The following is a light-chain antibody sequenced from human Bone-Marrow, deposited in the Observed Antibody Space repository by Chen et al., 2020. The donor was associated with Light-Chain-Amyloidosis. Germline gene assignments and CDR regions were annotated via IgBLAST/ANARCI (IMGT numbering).Light chain of an antibody. J-gene: IGLJ2*01. CDR1: DLPTKY. V-gene: IGLV3-25*03. CDR3: QSTDSSGSYEVI. CDR2: RDH. Sequence: SYELTQPPSVSVSPGHTARITCSGDDLPTKYAYWYQQKPGRAPVLLLHRDHERPAGISKRFSGSSAGTTATLTISGVQAEDEADYHCQSTDSSGSYEVIFGGGTKVTVL.